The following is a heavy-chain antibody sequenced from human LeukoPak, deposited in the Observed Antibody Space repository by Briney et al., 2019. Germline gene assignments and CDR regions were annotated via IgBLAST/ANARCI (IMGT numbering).Heavy chain of an antibody. J-gene: IGHJ4*02. D-gene: IGHD5-18*01. Sequence: PSETLSLTCTVSGGSISSGSYYWSWIRQPAGKGLEWIGRIYTSGSTNYNPSLKSRVTISVDTSKNQFSLKLSSVTAADTAVYYCARAKSYSYGLDYWGQGTLVTVSS. CDR2: IYTSGST. V-gene: IGHV4-61*02. CDR3: ARAKSYSYGLDY. CDR1: GGSISSGSYY.